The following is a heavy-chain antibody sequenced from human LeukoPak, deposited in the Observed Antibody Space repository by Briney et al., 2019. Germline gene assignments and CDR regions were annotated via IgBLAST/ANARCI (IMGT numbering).Heavy chain of an antibody. Sequence: TLSLTCTVSGGSISSSNWWSWVRQPPGTGLEWIGEIYHTGSTNYNPSLKSRVTISVDESKNQFSLKLSSVTAADTAVYYCARMGDGHRQLTFDYWGQGTLVTVSS. CDR1: GGSISSSNW. CDR3: ARMGDGHRQLTFDY. J-gene: IGHJ4*02. V-gene: IGHV4-4*02. CDR2: IYHTGST. D-gene: IGHD2-8*01.